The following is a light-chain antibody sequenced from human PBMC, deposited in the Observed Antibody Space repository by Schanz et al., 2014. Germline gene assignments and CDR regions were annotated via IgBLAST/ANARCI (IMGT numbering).Light chain of an antibody. V-gene: IGLV2-14*03. CDR1: SSDIGAYNY. Sequence: QSALTQPASVSGSPGQSITISCTGTSSDIGAYNYVSWYQQHPGKAPKLILYEVSARPSGISIRFSGSKSGNTASLTISGLQVEDEADYYCCLYGGTLFGGGTKLTVL. J-gene: IGLJ2*01. CDR2: EVS. CDR3: CLYGGTL.